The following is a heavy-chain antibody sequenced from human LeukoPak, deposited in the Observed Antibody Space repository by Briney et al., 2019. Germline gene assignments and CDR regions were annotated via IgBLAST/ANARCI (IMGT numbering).Heavy chain of an antibody. V-gene: IGHV5-51*01. J-gene: IGHJ4*02. CDR2: IYPGDSDT. D-gene: IGHD6-19*01. Sequence: GESLKISCKGSGYSFTTYWIGWVRQMPGKGLEWMGIIYPGDSDTRYSPSFQGQVTISADKSISTAYPQWSSLRASDSAMYYCARRASGWCDYWGQGTLVTVSS. CDR1: GYSFTTYW. CDR3: ARRASGWCDY.